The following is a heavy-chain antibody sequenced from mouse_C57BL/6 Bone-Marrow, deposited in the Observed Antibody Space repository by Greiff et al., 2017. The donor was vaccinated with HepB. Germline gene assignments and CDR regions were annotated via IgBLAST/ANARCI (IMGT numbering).Heavy chain of an antibody. V-gene: IGHV1-5*01. CDR1: GYTFTSYW. CDR3: TRYHGNYSAWFAY. CDR2: IYPGNSDT. J-gene: IGHJ3*01. D-gene: IGHD2-1*01. Sequence: EVQLQQSGTVLARPGASVKMSCKTSGYTFTSYWMHWVKQRPGPGLEWIGAIYPGNSDTSYNQKFKGKAKLTAVTSASTAYMELSSLTNEDSAVYYCTRYHGNYSAWFAYWGQGTLVTVSA.